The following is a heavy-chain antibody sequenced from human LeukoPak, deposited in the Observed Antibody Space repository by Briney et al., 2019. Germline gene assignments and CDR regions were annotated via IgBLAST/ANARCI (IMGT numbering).Heavy chain of an antibody. V-gene: IGHV4-34*01. Sequence: SETLSLTCAVYGGSFSGYYWSWIRQPPGKGLEWIGEINHSGSTNYNPSLKSRVSISVDTSKSQFSLKLSSVTAADTAVYYCARYFQWYSSGWGTGTNWFDPWGQGTLVTVSS. CDR3: ARYFQWYSSGWGTGTNWFDP. D-gene: IGHD6-19*01. CDR1: GGSFSGYY. CDR2: INHSGST. J-gene: IGHJ5*02.